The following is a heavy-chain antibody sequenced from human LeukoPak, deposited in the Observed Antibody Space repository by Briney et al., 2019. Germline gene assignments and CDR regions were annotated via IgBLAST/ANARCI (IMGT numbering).Heavy chain of an antibody. J-gene: IGHJ5*02. V-gene: IGHV3-23*01. CDR2: ISGSGGST. CDR3: AKANVVAAMADWFDP. CDR1: GFTFSSYA. Sequence: GGSLRLCCAASGFTFSSYAMSWVRQAPGKGLEWVSAISGSGGSTYYADSVKGRFTISRDNSKNTLYLQMNSLRAEDTAVYYCAKANVVAAMADWFDPWGQGTLVTVSS. D-gene: IGHD2-15*01.